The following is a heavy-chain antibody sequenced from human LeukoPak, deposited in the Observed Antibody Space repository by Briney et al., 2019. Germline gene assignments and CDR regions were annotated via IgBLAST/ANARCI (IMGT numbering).Heavy chain of an antibody. CDR1: GGSFSGYY. Sequence: ETLSLTCAVYGGSFSGYYWSWIRQPPGKGLEWVSAISGSGGSTYYADSVKGRFTISRDNSKNTLYLQMNSLRAEDTAVYYCAKAHYDILTGFLDYWGQGTLVTVSS. V-gene: IGHV3-23*01. D-gene: IGHD3-9*01. CDR3: AKAHYDILTGFLDY. CDR2: ISGSGGST. J-gene: IGHJ4*02.